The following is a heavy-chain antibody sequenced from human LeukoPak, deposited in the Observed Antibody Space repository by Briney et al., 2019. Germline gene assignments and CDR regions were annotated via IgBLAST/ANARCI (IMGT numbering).Heavy chain of an antibody. D-gene: IGHD1-1*01. CDR1: GFTFSTYA. CDR3: ARGRVSSSTWYSTYYYYFYMDV. V-gene: IGHV3-30*04. CDR2: ISYDGSSK. J-gene: IGHJ6*03. Sequence: GGSLRLSCAASGFTFSTYAMHWVRQAPGKGLEWVAVISYDGSSKYYADSVKGRFTISRDNSKNTLYLQMNSLRAEDTAVYYCARGRVSSSTWYSTYYYYFYMDVWGKGTTVTVSS.